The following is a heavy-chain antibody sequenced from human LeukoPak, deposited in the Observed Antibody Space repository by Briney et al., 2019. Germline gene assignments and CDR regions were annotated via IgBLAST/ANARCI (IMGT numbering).Heavy chain of an antibody. V-gene: IGHV1-69*13. CDR2: IIPIFGTA. CDR3: AREATYCSSTSCYALDYYYGMDV. CDR1: GYTFTSYG. J-gene: IGHJ6*04. D-gene: IGHD2-2*01. Sequence: GASVKVSCKASGYTFTSYGISWVRQAPGQGLEWMGGIIPIFGTANYAQKFQGRVTITADESTSTAYMELSSLRSEDTAVYYCAREATYCSSTSCYALDYYYGMDVWGKGTTVTVSS.